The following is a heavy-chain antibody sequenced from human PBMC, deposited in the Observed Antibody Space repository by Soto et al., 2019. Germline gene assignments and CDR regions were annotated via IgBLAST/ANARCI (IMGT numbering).Heavy chain of an antibody. V-gene: IGHV3-23*01. D-gene: IGHD3-3*02. CDR3: AEDSISYNGIYDAFDV. J-gene: IGHJ3*01. Sequence: VQVLESVGGLVQPGGSLRLSCEASGFTFSNYAMAWVRQTPGEGPEWVSTIGGGDDIFYAESVKGRFIISRDDSRSTRYLQIDNLRVEDTAIYFCAEDSISYNGIYDAFDVWGQVTVVTVSS. CDR1: GFTFSNYA. CDR2: IGGGDDI.